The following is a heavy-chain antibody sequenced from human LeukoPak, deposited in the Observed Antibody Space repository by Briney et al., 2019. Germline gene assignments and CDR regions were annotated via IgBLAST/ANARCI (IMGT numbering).Heavy chain of an antibody. V-gene: IGHV4-34*01. D-gene: IGHD6-19*01. CDR2: INHSGST. CDR1: GGSFSVYY. J-gene: IGHJ4*02. Sequence: PSETLSLTCAVYGGSFSVYYWSWIRQPPGKGLEWIGEINHSGSTNYNPSLKSRVTISVDTSKNQFSLKLSSVTAADTAVYYCASLPRRYSSGWYGPGDYWGQGTLVTVSS. CDR3: ASLPRRYSSGWYGPGDY.